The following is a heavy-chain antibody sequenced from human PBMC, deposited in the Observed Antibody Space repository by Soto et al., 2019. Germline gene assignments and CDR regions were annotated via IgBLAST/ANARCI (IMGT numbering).Heavy chain of an antibody. J-gene: IGHJ6*02. CDR2: ISGSGGST. Sequence: EVQLLESGGGLVQPGGSLRLSCAASGFNFSSYTMSWVRQAPGKGLEWVSAISGSGGSTYYADSVKGRFTISRDNSKNTLYLQMNSMRAEDTAVYYCANLAVYQLTQYYYGMDVWVQGTTVTVS. V-gene: IGHV3-23*01. CDR3: ANLAVYQLTQYYYGMDV. CDR1: GFNFSSYT. D-gene: IGHD2-2*01.